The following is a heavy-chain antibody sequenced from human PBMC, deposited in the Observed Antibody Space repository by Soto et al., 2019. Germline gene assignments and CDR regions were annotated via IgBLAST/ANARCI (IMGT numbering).Heavy chain of an antibody. Sequence: EVQLLESGGGLVQPGGSLRLSCAASGFTFSSYAMSWVRQAPGKGLEWVSIISGSGDSTYYADSVKGRSTISRDNSKTPLYLQMNSLRAEAPAVYYCAKRTTGWYFDLWGRGTLVTVSS. V-gene: IGHV3-23*01. CDR1: GFTFSSYA. CDR2: ISGSGDST. CDR3: AKRTTGWYFDL. J-gene: IGHJ2*01.